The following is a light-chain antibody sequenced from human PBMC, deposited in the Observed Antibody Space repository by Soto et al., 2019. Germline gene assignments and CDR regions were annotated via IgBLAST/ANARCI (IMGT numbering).Light chain of an antibody. V-gene: IGLV2-8*01. CDR1: SSDVGGYNY. J-gene: IGLJ2*01. CDR3: TSYAGSNNFVA. Sequence: QSALTQPPSASGSPGQSVTISCTGTSSDVGGYNYVSWYQQHPGKAPKLMIYDVTRRPSGVPDRFAGYKSGNTASLTVSGLQAEDEDDYYCTSYAGSNNFVAFGGGTKLTVL. CDR2: DVT.